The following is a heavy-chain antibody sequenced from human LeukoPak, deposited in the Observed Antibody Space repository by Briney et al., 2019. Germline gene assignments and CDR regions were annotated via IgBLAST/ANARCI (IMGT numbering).Heavy chain of an antibody. J-gene: IGHJ4*02. CDR3: AKDRRRYSSSWTDY. V-gene: IGHV3-30*18. D-gene: IGHD6-13*01. CDR1: GFTFSSYG. CDR2: ISYDGSNK. Sequence: GGSLRLSCAASGFTFSSYGMHWVRQAPGKGLEWVAVISYDGSNKYYADSVKGRFTISRDNSKNTLYLQMNSLRAEDTAVYYCAKDRRRYSSSWTDYWGQGTLVTVSS.